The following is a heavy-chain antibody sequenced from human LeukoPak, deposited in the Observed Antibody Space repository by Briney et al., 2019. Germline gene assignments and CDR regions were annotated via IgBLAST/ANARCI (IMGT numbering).Heavy chain of an antibody. D-gene: IGHD6-19*01. CDR2: ISSSSSYI. V-gene: IGHV3-21*01. J-gene: IGHJ4*02. Sequence: GGSLRLSCAASGFTFSSYGMHWVRQAPGKGLEWVSSISSSSSYIYYADSVKGRFTISRDNAKNSLYLQMNSLRAEDTAVYYCARGTTGYSSGWLIDYWGQGTLVTVSS. CDR1: GFTFSSYG. CDR3: ARGTTGYSSGWLIDY.